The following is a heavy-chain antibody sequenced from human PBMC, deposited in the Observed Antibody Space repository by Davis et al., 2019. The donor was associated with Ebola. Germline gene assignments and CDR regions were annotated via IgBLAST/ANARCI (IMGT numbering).Heavy chain of an antibody. CDR2: IRSKANSYAT. CDR1: GFTFSGSA. V-gene: IGHV3-73*01. D-gene: IGHD6-19*01. J-gene: IGHJ5*02. Sequence: GESLKISCAASGFTFSGSAMHWVRQASGKGLEWVGRIRSKANSYATAYAASVKGRFTISRDDSKNTAYLQMNSLKTEDTAVYYCARGIAVAVANWFDPWGQGTLVTVSS. CDR3: ARGIAVAVANWFDP.